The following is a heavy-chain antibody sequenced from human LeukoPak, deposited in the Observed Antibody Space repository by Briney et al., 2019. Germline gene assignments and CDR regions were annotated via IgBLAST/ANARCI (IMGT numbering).Heavy chain of an antibody. Sequence: GASVKVSCKASGYTFTAYYMHWVRQAPGQGLEWMGWINPNSGGTNYAQKFQGRVTMTRDTSISTAYMELSSLRSEDTAVYYCARGKKKNYGGNVGYYYYMDVWGKGTTVTIYS. V-gene: IGHV1-2*02. CDR3: ARGKKKNYGGNVGYYYYMDV. CDR1: GYTFTAYY. D-gene: IGHD4-23*01. CDR2: INPNSGGT. J-gene: IGHJ6*03.